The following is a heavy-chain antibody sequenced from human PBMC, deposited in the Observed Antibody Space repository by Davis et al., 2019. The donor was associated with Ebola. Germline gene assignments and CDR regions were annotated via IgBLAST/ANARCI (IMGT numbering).Heavy chain of an antibody. CDR2: INHSGST. Sequence: SETLSLTCTVSGGSISSGGYYWSWIRQPPGKGLEWIGEINHSGSTNYNPSLKSRVTISVDTSKNQFSLKLSSVTAADTAVYYCARDSSGWYPYYFDYWGQGTLVTVSS. J-gene: IGHJ4*02. CDR1: GGSISSGGYY. V-gene: IGHV4-39*07. CDR3: ARDSSGWYPYYFDY. D-gene: IGHD6-19*01.